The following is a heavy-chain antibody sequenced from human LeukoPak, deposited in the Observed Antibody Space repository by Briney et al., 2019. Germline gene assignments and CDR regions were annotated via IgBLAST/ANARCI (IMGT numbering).Heavy chain of an antibody. CDR1: GFTFSDYY. CDR2: ISTSGSTT. V-gene: IGHV3-11*01. D-gene: IGHD6-13*01. J-gene: IGHJ4*02. Sequence: GGSLRLSCAASGFTFSDYYMSWIRQAPGKGLEWVSYISTSGSTTYYADSVKGRITISRDNAKNSLYLQMNSLRAKDTAAYYCARGRQVAAGGDGNWGQGTLVTVSS. CDR3: ARGRQVAAGGDGN.